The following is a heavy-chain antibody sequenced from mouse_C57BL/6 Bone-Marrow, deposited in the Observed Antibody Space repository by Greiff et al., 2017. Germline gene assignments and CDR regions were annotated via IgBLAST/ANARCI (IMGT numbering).Heavy chain of an antibody. Sequence: VQLQQPGAELVKPGASVKLSCKASGYTFTSYWMHWVKQRPGQGLEWIGMIHPNSGSTNYNEKFKSKATLTVDKSSSTAYMQLSSLTSEDSAVYYCARSGVYGNHFAYWGQGTLVTVTA. CDR2: IHPNSGST. V-gene: IGHV1-64*01. D-gene: IGHD2-1*01. CDR1: GYTFTSYW. J-gene: IGHJ3*01. CDR3: ARSGVYGNHFAY.